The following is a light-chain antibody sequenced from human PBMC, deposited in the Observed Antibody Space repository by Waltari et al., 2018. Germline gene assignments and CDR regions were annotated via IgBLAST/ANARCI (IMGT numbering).Light chain of an antibody. J-gene: IGKJ2*01. CDR1: QGISNY. CDR3: QKYTSAPAT. CDR2: DAS. V-gene: IGKV1-27*01. Sequence: DIQMTQSPSSLSASVGDTVTLTFRASQGISNYLAWYQQKPGKVPQLLIYDASTLQSGVPSRFSGGGSGTDFTLTISSLRPEDVATYYCQKYTSAPATFGQGTKLEIK.